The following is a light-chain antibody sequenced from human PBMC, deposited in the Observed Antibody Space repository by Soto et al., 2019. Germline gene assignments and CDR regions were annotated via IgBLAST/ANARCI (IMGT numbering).Light chain of an antibody. V-gene: IGKV3-20*01. CDR3: QQYGSSAWT. CDR1: QSVSSSY. J-gene: IGKJ1*01. CDR2: DAS. Sequence: EIVLTQSPGTLSLSPGERATLSCRASQSVSSSYLAWYQQKPGQAPRLLIYDASSRATGIPDRFSGSGSGTDFTLTISRLEPEDFAVYYCQQYGSSAWTFGQGNKVEI.